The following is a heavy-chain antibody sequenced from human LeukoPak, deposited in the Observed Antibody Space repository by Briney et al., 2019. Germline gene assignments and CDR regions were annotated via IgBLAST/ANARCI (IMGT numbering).Heavy chain of an antibody. CDR1: GGSISSSTYY. V-gene: IGHV4-39*07. J-gene: IGHJ3*02. Sequence: SETLSLTCTVSGGSISSSTYYWGGIRQPPEKGLEWIGSIYYSGSTYYNPSLKSRVTISVDTSKNQFSLKLSSVTAADTAIFYCAGGGLFAFDIWGQGTTVIVSS. CDR2: IYYSGST. CDR3: AGGGLFAFDI.